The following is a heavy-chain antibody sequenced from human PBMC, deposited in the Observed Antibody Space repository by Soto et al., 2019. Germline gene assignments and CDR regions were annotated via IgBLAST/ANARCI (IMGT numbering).Heavy chain of an antibody. CDR3: AGTSYYYYGMDV. D-gene: IGHD1-7*01. Sequence: SETLSLTCTVSGGSISNYYWSWIRQPPGKGLVWIGSIYYSGSTYYNPSLKSRVTISVDMSKNQFSLKLSSVTAADTAVYYCAGTSYYYYGMDVWGQGTTVTVSS. CDR1: GGSISNYY. V-gene: IGHV4-59*05. J-gene: IGHJ6*02. CDR2: IYYSGST.